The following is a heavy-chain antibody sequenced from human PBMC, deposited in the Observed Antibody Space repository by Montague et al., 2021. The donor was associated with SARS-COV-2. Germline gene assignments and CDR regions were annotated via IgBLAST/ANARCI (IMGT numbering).Heavy chain of an antibody. CDR2: IYYSGST. CDR3: ARQKMGSVTIFGVVMHDRWLDP. Sequence: LRLSCAASGFTISSYGINWVRQAPGKGLEWIGNIYYSGSTYYNPSLKSRVTISVDTSKNQFSLKLSSVTAADTAVYYCARQKMGSVTIFGVVMHDRWLDPWGQGTLVTVSS. D-gene: IGHD3-3*01. J-gene: IGHJ5*02. CDR1: GFTISSYGIN. V-gene: IGHV4-39*01.